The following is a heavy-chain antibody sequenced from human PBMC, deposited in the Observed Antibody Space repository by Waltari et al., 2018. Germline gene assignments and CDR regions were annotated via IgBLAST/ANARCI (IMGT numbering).Heavy chain of an antibody. V-gene: IGHV4-59*01. Sequence: QVQLQESGPGLVKPSETLSLTCTVSGGSISSYYWNWIRQPPGKGLGWIGYIYYSGSTNYHPSLKSRVTISVDTSKNQFSLKLSSVTAADTAVYYCARAEYYDSSGYYYQGQYYFDYWGQGTLVTVSS. CDR1: GGSISSYY. J-gene: IGHJ4*02. CDR3: ARAEYYDSSGYYYQGQYYFDY. CDR2: IYYSGST. D-gene: IGHD3-22*01.